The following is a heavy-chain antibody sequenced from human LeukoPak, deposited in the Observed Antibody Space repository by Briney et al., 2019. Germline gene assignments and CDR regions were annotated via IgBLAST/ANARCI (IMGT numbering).Heavy chain of an antibody. V-gene: IGHV3-48*01. J-gene: IGHJ4*02. CDR3: ARDTYYDSSGYYPG. Sequence: PGGSLRLSCAASGFTFSSYSMNWVRQAPGKGLEWVSYISSSSSTIYYADSVKGRFTISRDNAKNSLYLQMNSLRAEDTAVYYCARDTYYDSSGYYPGWGRGTLVTVSS. CDR1: GFTFSSYS. D-gene: IGHD3-22*01. CDR2: ISSSSSTI.